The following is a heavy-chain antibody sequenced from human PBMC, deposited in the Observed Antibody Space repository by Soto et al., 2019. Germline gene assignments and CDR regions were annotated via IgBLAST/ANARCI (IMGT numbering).Heavy chain of an antibody. J-gene: IGHJ5*02. CDR3: ARGRYCRGSTCRFDP. Sequence: GGSLRLSCAVSGFTVNSNYMTWVRQAPGKGLEWVSGIYSAGGTYYADSVKGRFTTSRDNSKNMIYLQMNNVRPEDTAVYYCARGRYCRGSTCRFDPWGQGTLVTVSS. CDR2: IYSAGGT. CDR1: GFTVNSNY. V-gene: IGHV3-53*01. D-gene: IGHD2-15*01.